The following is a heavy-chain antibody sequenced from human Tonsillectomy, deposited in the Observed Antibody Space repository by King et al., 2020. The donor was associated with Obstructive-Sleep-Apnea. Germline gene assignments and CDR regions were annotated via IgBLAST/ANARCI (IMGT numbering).Heavy chain of an antibody. CDR2: ISNNGGST. J-gene: IGHJ4*02. CDR3: VTPIVVVVAATDY. Sequence: QLVQSGGGLVQPGGSLRLSCSASGFTFSNFAMHWVRQAPGKVLEYVSAISNNGGSTYYADSVKGRFTISRDNSKNTLYLQMSSLRAEDTAVDYCVTPIVVVVAATDYWGQGTLVTVSS. D-gene: IGHD2-15*01. CDR1: GFTFSNFA. V-gene: IGHV3-64D*06.